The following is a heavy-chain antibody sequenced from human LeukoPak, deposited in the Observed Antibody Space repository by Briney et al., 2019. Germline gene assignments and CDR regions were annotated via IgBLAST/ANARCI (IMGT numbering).Heavy chain of an antibody. CDR2: INHSGST. Sequence: SETLSLTCAVYGGSFSGYYWSWIRQPPGKGLEWIGEINHSGSTNYNPSLKSRVTISVDTSKNQFSLKLSSVTAADTAVYYCAGGSRRGYSNYYYYYMDVWGKGTTVTVSS. D-gene: IGHD3-3*01. V-gene: IGHV4-34*01. J-gene: IGHJ6*03. CDR1: GGSFSGYY. CDR3: AGGSRRGYSNYYYYYMDV.